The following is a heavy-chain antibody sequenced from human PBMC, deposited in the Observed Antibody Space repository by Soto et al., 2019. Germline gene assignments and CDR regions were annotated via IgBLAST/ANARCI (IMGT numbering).Heavy chain of an antibody. V-gene: IGHV1-8*01. J-gene: IGHJ4*02. D-gene: IGHD2-2*01. CDR2: MIINNGWT. Sequence: QGQLVQSGAEVKKPGASVKVSCKTSGSYDINWVRQAPGQGLEWMGGMIINNGWTGNAQKFQGRVTMTGEISTSTAYMELSDLRSEDTAVYYCATYQKATGFTYWGQGTLVSVSS. CDR1: GSYD. CDR3: ATYQKATGFTY.